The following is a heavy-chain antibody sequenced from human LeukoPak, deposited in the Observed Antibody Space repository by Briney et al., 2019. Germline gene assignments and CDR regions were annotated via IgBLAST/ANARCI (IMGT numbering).Heavy chain of an antibody. V-gene: IGHV3-48*03. CDR2: ISSSGSTI. CDR3: AIVRTWYYFDY. J-gene: IGHJ4*02. CDR1: GFTFSSYE. Sequence: GGSLRLSCAASGFTFSSYEMNWVRQAPGKGLEWVSYISSSGSTIYYADSVKGRFTISRDNAKNSMYLQMNSLRAEDTAVYYCAIVRTWYYFDYWGQGTLVTVSS. D-gene: IGHD3/OR15-3a*01.